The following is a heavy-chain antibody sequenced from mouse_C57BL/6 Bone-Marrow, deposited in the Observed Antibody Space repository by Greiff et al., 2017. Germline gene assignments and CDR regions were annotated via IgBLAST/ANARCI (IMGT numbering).Heavy chain of an antibody. J-gene: IGHJ4*01. Sequence: DVKLVESGGGLVQPGGSMKLSCVASGFTFSNYWMNWVRQSPEKGLEWVAQIRLKSDNYATHYAESVKGRFTISRDDSKSSVYLQMNNLRAEDTGIYYCTRGGTTVVMDYAMDYWGQGTSVTVSS. V-gene: IGHV6-3*01. CDR2: IRLKSDNYAT. D-gene: IGHD1-1*01. CDR3: TRGGTTVVMDYAMDY. CDR1: GFTFSNYW.